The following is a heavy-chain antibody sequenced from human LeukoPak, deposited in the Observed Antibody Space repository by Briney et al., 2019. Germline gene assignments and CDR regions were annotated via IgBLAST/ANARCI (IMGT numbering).Heavy chain of an antibody. CDR3: ARASPSGWSAP. J-gene: IGHJ5*02. CDR1: GGSFSGYY. Sequence: PSETLSLTCAVYGGSFSGYYWSWIRQPPGKGLEWIGEINHSGSTNYNPSLKSRVTISVDTSKNQFSLKLSSVTAADTAVYYCARASPSGWSAPWARGPRVPVSS. V-gene: IGHV4-34*01. CDR2: INHSGST. D-gene: IGHD3-10*01.